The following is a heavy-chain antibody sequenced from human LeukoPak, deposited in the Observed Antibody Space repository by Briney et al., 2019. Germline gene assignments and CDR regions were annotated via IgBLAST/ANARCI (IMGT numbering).Heavy chain of an antibody. D-gene: IGHD1-26*01. CDR2: IGWDDDK. CDR3: ARMSGELLQSFDI. Sequence: SGPTLVNPTQTLTLTCTFSGFSLSTSGMCVSWIRQPPGKALEWLARIGWDDDKYYSTSLKTRLTISKDTSKNQVVLTMTNMDPVDTATYYCARMSGELLQSFDIWGQGTMVTVSS. CDR1: GFSLSTSGMC. J-gene: IGHJ3*02. V-gene: IGHV2-70*11.